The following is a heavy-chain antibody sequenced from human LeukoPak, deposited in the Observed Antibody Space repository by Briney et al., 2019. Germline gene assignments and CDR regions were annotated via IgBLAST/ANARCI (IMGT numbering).Heavy chain of an antibody. CDR3: ARDLIYGSGSYPCY. CDR1: GYTFTGYY. Sequence: ASVKVSCKASGYTFTGYYMHWVRQAPGRGLEWMGWINPNSGGTNYAQKFQGRVTMTRDTSISTAYMELSRLRSDDTAVYYCARDLIYGSGSYPCYWGQGTLVTVSS. D-gene: IGHD3-10*01. CDR2: INPNSGGT. J-gene: IGHJ4*02. V-gene: IGHV1-2*02.